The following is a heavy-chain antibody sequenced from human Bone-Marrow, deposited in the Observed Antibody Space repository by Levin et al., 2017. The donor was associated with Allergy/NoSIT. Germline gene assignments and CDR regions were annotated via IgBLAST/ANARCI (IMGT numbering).Heavy chain of an antibody. D-gene: IGHD3-10*01. CDR2: ISYDGSEK. CDR1: GFNFEVYG. CDR3: VRNSASTLGWSMGV. V-gene: IGHV3-30*03. Sequence: TGGSLRLSCAASGFNFEVYGIHWVRQAPGKGLEWVSIISYDGSEKYFADSVKGRFTISRDNAKNTVSLQMNSLRNEDTALYHCVRNSASTLGWSMGVWGQGTMVTVSS. J-gene: IGHJ6*02.